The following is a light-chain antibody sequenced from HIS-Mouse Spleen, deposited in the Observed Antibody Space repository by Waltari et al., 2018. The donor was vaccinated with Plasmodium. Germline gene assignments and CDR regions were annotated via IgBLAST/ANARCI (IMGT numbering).Light chain of an antibody. CDR1: ALPKKY. CDR3: YSTDSSGNHRV. V-gene: IGLV3-10*01. Sequence: SSELTPPPSVSVSPGQTARITCSGAALPKKYAYGYQQKSGQAPVLVIYEDSKRPSGIPERFSGSSSGTMATLTISGAQVEDEADYYCYSTDSSGNHRVFGGGTKLTVL. CDR2: EDS. J-gene: IGLJ3*02.